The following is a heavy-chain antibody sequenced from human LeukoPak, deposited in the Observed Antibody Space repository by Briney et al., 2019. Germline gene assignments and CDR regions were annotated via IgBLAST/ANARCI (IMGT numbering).Heavy chain of an antibody. V-gene: IGHV3-74*01. J-gene: IGHJ4*02. CDR1: GFPFSVSW. CDR2: ITSDGSET. D-gene: IGHD3-10*01. Sequence: GGSLRLSCAASGFPFSVSWMHWVRQVPGEGLVWVSRITSDGSETTYADFVKGRFTISRDNAKNTVWLQMNSLRAEDTAVYYCAKDYFGGIEYWGQGILVTVSS. CDR3: AKDYFGGIEY.